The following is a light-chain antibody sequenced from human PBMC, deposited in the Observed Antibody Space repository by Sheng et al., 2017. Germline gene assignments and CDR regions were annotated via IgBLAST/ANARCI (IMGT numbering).Light chain of an antibody. V-gene: IGKV1-39*01. CDR3: QQSYKTPYS. J-gene: IGKJ2*03. Sequence: DIQVTQSPSSLSASVGDRVTITCRASQSISNYLNWYQQKPGKAPKLLIYGASSLQSGVPSRFSGSGSGADFTLTISSLQPEDFAGYYCQQSYKTPYSFGQGTKLEIK. CDR2: GAS. CDR1: QSISNY.